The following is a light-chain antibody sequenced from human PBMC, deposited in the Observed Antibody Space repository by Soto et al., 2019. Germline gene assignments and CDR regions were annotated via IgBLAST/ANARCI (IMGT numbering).Light chain of an antibody. Sequence: QSVLTQPPSVSGAPGQRVTISCTXSSSNIEAGYDVHWYQQLPGTAPKLLIYGNSNRPSGVPDRFSGSKSGTSASLAITGLQAEDEADYYCQSYDSSLSGYVFGTGTKVTVL. CDR1: SSNIEAGYD. V-gene: IGLV1-40*01. J-gene: IGLJ1*01. CDR3: QSYDSSLSGYV. CDR2: GNS.